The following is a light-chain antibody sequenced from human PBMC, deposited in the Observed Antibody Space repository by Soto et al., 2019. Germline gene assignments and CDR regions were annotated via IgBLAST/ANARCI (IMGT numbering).Light chain of an antibody. Sequence: QSALTQPASVSGSPGQSITICCTGTSXDVGGHNYVSWYQQHPDKAPKLIISEVSNRPSGISNRFSGSKSGNTASLTISELQAEDEADYYCSSHSIGTTLDYVFRTGTKVTVL. V-gene: IGLV2-14*01. CDR3: SSHSIGTTLDYV. J-gene: IGLJ1*01. CDR1: SXDVGGHNY. CDR2: EVS.